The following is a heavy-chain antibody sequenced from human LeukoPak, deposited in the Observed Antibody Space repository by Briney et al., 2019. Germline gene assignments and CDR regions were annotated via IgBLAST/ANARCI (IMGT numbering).Heavy chain of an antibody. CDR2: ISWNSGDI. V-gene: IGHV3-9*01. Sequence: PGRSLRLSCAASGSTFDDFALHWVRQAPGKGLEWVSGISWNSGDIGYADSVKGRFTISRDNAKNSLYLQMNSLRAEDTALYYCAKLYGYSYGYIDFWGQGTLVTVSS. CDR3: AKLYGYSYGYIDF. CDR1: GSTFDDFA. J-gene: IGHJ4*02. D-gene: IGHD5-18*01.